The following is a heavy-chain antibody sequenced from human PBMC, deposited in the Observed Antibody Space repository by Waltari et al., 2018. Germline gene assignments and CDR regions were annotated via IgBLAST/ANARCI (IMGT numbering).Heavy chain of an antibody. CDR3: ARGAYYDFWSGSQGAFDI. D-gene: IGHD3-3*01. J-gene: IGHJ3*02. CDR1: GGSISSGDYY. V-gene: IGHV4-30-4*08. CDR2: IYYRGST. Sequence: QVQLQESGPGLVKPSQTLSLTCTVSGGSISSGDYYWSWIRQPPGKGLEWIGYIYYRGSTYYNPSLKSRVTISVDTSKNQFSLKLSSVTAADTAVYYCARGAYYDFWSGSQGAFDIWGQGTMVTVSS.